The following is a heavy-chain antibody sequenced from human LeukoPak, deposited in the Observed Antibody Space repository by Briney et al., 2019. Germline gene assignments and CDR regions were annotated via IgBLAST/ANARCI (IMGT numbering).Heavy chain of an antibody. CDR3: TRAGTPYDFWSGSQFDP. V-gene: IGHV4-4*07. D-gene: IGHD3-3*01. CDR1: GGSISNYY. CDR2: IYTSGST. Sequence: SETLSLTCTVSGGSISNYYWSWIRQPAGKGLEWIGCIYTSGSTNYNPSLKSRVTMSVDTSNNQISLKLTSVTAADTALYYCTRAGTPYDFWSGSQFDPWGQGILVTVSS. J-gene: IGHJ5*02.